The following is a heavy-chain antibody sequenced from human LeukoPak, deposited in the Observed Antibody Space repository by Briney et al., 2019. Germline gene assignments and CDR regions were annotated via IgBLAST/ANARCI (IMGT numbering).Heavy chain of an antibody. Sequence: SETLSLTCAVYGVSFSGYYWSWIRQPPGKGLEWIGEINHSGSTNYNPSLKSRVTISVDTSKNQFSLKLSSVTAADTAVYYCARGLWYCSSTSCPYAYWGQGTLVTVSS. CDR3: ARGLWYCSSTSCPYAY. CDR1: GVSFSGYY. D-gene: IGHD2-2*01. CDR2: INHSGST. J-gene: IGHJ4*02. V-gene: IGHV4-34*01.